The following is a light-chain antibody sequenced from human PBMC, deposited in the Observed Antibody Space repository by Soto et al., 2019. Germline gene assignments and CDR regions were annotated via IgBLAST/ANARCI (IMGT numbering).Light chain of an antibody. J-gene: IGLJ1*01. Sequence: QSALTQPRSVSGSPGQSITISCSGTSSDVGGYNYVSWYQQHPGKAPKLIIYDVTKRTSGVPDRFSGSKSGNTASLTISGLQAEDEADYYCCSYAGRYTPYVFATGTKLTVL. CDR3: CSYAGRYTPYV. CDR2: DVT. CDR1: SSDVGGYNY. V-gene: IGLV2-11*01.